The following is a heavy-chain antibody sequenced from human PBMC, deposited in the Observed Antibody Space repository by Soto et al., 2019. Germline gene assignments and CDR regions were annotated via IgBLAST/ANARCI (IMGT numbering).Heavy chain of an antibody. CDR3: ARGGFDYYYAMDV. J-gene: IGHJ6*02. CDR1: GYTFSSFD. Sequence: QVQLVQSGAEVKKPGASVKVSCKASGYTFSSFDIVWVRQATGHGLEWMGWMNPNDGNTGYAQSFRGRVTMTRNTSISTAYMELRSLRSDDTAVYFCARGGFDYYYAMDVWGQGTTVAVSS. CDR2: MNPNDGNT. V-gene: IGHV1-8*01.